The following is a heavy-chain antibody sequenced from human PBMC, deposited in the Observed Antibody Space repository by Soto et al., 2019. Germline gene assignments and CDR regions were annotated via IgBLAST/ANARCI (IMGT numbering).Heavy chain of an antibody. V-gene: IGHV3-13*04. CDR1: GFTFSSYD. J-gene: IGHJ2*01. CDR3: AREVHDSTAAGWYFDL. Sequence: EVQLVESGGGLVQPGGSLRLSCAASGFTFSSYDMHWVRQATGKGLEWVSAIGTAGDTYYPGSVKGRFTISRENAKDSLYLQMNSLRAGDTAVYYCAREVHDSTAAGWYFDLWGRGTLVTVSS. D-gene: IGHD2-2*01. CDR2: IGTAGDT.